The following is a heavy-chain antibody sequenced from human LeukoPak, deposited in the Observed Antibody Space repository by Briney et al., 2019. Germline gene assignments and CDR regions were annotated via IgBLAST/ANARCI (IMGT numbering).Heavy chain of an antibody. D-gene: IGHD3-16*01. Sequence: GRSLRLSCAASGFTFDDYAMHWVRQAPGKGLEWVSGISWNSGSIGYADSVKGRFTISRDNAKNSLYLQMNSLRAEDMALYYCAKDSTHTILGDSWFDPWGQGTLVTVSS. J-gene: IGHJ5*02. CDR1: GFTFDDYA. V-gene: IGHV3-9*03. CDR3: AKDSTHTILGDSWFDP. CDR2: ISWNSGSI.